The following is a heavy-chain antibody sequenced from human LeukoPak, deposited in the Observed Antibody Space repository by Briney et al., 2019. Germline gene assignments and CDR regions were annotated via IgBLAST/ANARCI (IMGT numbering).Heavy chain of an antibody. D-gene: IGHD6-13*01. CDR3: ARSQYSASWYV. CDR1: GGSFSGYY. J-gene: IGHJ4*02. V-gene: IGHV4-34*01. CDR2: INHSGST. Sequence: NPSETLSLTGAVYGGSFSGYYWSWIRQPPGKGLEWIGEINHSGSTNYNPSLKSRLTISVDTSKNQFSLKLSSVTAADTALYYCARSQYSASWYVWGQGTLVTVSS.